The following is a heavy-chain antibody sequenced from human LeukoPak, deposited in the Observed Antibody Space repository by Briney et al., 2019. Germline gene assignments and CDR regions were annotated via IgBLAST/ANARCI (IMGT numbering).Heavy chain of an antibody. CDR3: ARDPDYGGNRDAFDI. V-gene: IGHV3-30*03. Sequence: GGSLRLSCAASGFTFSSYGMHWVRQAPGKGLEWVAVISYDGSNKYYADSVKGRFTISRDNSKNTLYLQMNSLRAEDTAVYYCARDPDYGGNRDAFDIWGQGTMVTVSS. D-gene: IGHD4-23*01. J-gene: IGHJ3*02. CDR1: GFTFSSYG. CDR2: ISYDGSNK.